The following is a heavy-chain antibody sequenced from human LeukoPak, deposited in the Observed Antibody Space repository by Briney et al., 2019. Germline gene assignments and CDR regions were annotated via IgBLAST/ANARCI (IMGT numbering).Heavy chain of an antibody. J-gene: IGHJ6*02. CDR1: GFTFSNFW. D-gene: IGHD3-16*01. CDR3: AKDQWLGDYYYGMDV. CDR2: IYGDGSFT. Sequence: QTGGSLRLSCAASGFTFSNFWMHWVRQAPGKGLVWVALIYGDGSFTRYADSVKGRFTISRDNAKNTVYLQMNSLGGEDTAVYYCAKDQWLGDYYYGMDVWGQGTTVTVSS. V-gene: IGHV3-74*01.